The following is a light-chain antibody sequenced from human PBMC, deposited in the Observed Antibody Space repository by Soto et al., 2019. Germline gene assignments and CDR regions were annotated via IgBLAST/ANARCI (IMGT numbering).Light chain of an antibody. CDR2: DTS. J-gene: IGKJ4*01. Sequence: EIVMTQSPATLSVSPGEGATLSCRASQGIGDTLAWYQQKPGQTPRRLIYDTSIRAAGVPARFSGSRSGAEFTLNIPSLQSDDLEVYCCHHYVTWPLTFGGGTKVQS. CDR1: QGIGDT. V-gene: IGKV3-15*01. CDR3: HHYVTWPLT.